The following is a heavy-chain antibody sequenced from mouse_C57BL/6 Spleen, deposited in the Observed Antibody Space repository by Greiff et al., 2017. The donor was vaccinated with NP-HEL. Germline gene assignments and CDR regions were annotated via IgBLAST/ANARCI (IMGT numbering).Heavy chain of an antibody. V-gene: IGHV5-6*01. Sequence: DVHLVESGGDLVKPGGSLKLSCAASGFTFSSYGMSWVRQTPDKRLEWVATISSGGSYTYYPDSVKGRFTISRDNAKNTLYLQMSSLKSEDTAMYYCARQNGGSYDYWGQGTTLTVSS. D-gene: IGHD1-1*02. CDR3: ARQNGGSYDY. CDR2: ISSGGSYT. CDR1: GFTFSSYG. J-gene: IGHJ2*01.